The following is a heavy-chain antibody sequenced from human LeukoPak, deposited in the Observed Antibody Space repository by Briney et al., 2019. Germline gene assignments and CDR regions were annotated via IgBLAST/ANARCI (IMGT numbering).Heavy chain of an antibody. Sequence: ASVHVSCKASGYPFTRYGIHWVRRAPGQGLECVGVIDPNHGTAAYSQTFQGRVTMTRDMSTNTVYMDLSSLRPEDTAMYYCATPLAYCRGGSCYDSGHFDYWGQGTLVTVSS. CDR3: ATPLAYCRGGSCYDSGHFDY. CDR1: GYPFTRYG. J-gene: IGHJ4*02. CDR2: IDPNHGTA. D-gene: IGHD2-15*01. V-gene: IGHV1-46*01.